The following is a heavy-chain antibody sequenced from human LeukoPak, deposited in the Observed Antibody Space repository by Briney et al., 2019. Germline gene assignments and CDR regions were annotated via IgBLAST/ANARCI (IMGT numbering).Heavy chain of an antibody. Sequence: PGGSLRLSCAASGFTFSSYGMHWVRQAPGKGLEWVSIIWYDGSNKYYADSVKGRFTISRDDSKNTVYLQMNSLRVEDTAVYYCAAASGYSYLEHWGQGTLVIVSS. CDR3: AAASGYSYLEH. J-gene: IGHJ1*01. D-gene: IGHD6-13*01. CDR1: GFTFSSYG. CDR2: IWYDGSNK. V-gene: IGHV3-33*01.